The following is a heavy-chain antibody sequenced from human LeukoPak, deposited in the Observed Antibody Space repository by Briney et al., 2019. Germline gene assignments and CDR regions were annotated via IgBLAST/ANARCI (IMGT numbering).Heavy chain of an antibody. V-gene: IGHV3-23*01. CDR3: ANTQGQWLVPFDY. Sequence: GGSLRLSCAASGFTFSSYAISWVRQAPGKGLEWVSAISGSGGSTYYADSVKGRFTISRDNSKNTLYLQMNSLRAEDTAVYYCANTQGQWLVPFDYWGQGTLVTVSS. J-gene: IGHJ4*02. CDR1: GFTFSSYA. CDR2: ISGSGGST. D-gene: IGHD6-19*01.